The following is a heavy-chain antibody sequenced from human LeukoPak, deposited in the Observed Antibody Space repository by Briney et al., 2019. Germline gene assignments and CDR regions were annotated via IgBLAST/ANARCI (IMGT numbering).Heavy chain of an antibody. CDR3: AKGMAWAYGDYEYYFDY. D-gene: IGHD4-17*01. J-gene: IGHJ4*02. CDR2: ISGSGGST. Sequence: GGSLRLSCAASGFTFSSYAMSWVRQAPGKGLEWVSVISGSGGSTYYADSVKGRFSISRDNSKNTLYPRMNSLRAENTAVYYCAKGMAWAYGDYEYYFDYWGQGTLVTVSS. CDR1: GFTFSSYA. V-gene: IGHV3-23*01.